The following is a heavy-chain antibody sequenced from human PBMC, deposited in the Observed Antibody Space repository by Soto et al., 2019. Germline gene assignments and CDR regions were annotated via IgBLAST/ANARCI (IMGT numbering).Heavy chain of an antibody. J-gene: IGHJ6*02. D-gene: IGHD3-10*01. CDR3: ARDRGGYGPPDV. CDR1: GFTFSSYA. Sequence: EVQLLESGGGLGQPGGSLRLSCAASGFTFSSYAMTWVRQAPGQGLEWVASISGSGGTTNYADSVKGRFTISRDNAKNSLYLQMNSLRVEDTAVYYCARDRGGYGPPDVWGQGTTVTVSS. V-gene: IGHV3-23*01. CDR2: ISGSGGTT.